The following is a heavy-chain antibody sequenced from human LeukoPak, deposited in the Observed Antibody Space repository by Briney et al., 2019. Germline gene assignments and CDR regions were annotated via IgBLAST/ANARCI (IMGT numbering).Heavy chain of an antibody. V-gene: IGHV3-23*01. CDR1: GFTFDNYA. Sequence: GGSLRLFCAASGFTFDNYAMNWVRQAPGKGLEWVSGVSSSGGNTYYADSVKGRFTISRDNSKNTQYLQMNSLRAEDAAVYYCAKGDWNYGDFDYWGQGTLVTVSS. CDR2: VSSSGGNT. D-gene: IGHD1-7*01. J-gene: IGHJ4*02. CDR3: AKGDWNYGDFDY.